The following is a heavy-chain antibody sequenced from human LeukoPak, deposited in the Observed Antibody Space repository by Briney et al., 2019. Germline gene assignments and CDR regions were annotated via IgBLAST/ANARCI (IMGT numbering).Heavy chain of an antibody. V-gene: IGHV3-53*01. J-gene: IGHJ4*02. CDR1: GFIVSSDF. D-gene: IGHD3-10*01. CDR2: MNSGGST. Sequence: GGSLRLSCAASGFIVSSDFMNWVRQAPGKGLEWVSAMNSGGSTFYADSVKGRFITSRDKSRNMLYFQMNSLRVDDTAVYYCTRGGSMVRGVLWGQGTLVTVSS. CDR3: TRGGSMVRGVL.